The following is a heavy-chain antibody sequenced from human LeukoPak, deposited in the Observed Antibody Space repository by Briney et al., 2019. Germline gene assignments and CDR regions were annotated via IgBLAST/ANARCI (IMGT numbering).Heavy chain of an antibody. D-gene: IGHD4-17*01. V-gene: IGHV4-31*03. CDR2: IYSSGST. CDR3: ASTDGGYYHYYYYDMDV. J-gene: IGHJ6*03. Sequence: SQTLSLTCTVSGGSITSGGCYWSWIRQLPGKGLEWIGYIYSSGSTFYNPSLQSRVSISVDTSRNQFSLKLSSVTAADTAIYYCASTDGGYYHYYYYDMDVWGNGTTVTVSS. CDR1: GGSITSGGCY.